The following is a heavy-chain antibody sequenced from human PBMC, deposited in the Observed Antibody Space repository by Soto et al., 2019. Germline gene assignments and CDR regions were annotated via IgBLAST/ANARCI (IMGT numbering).Heavy chain of an antibody. CDR2: INAGNGNT. Sequence: ASVKVSCKASGYTFTSYAMHWVRQAPGQRLEWMGWINAGNGNTKYSQKFQGRVTITRDTSASTAYMELSSLRSEDTAVYYCARGKYCISTSCYSGWFDPWGQGTLVTVSS. J-gene: IGHJ5*02. V-gene: IGHV1-3*01. CDR1: GYTFTSYA. CDR3: ARGKYCISTSCYSGWFDP. D-gene: IGHD2-2*01.